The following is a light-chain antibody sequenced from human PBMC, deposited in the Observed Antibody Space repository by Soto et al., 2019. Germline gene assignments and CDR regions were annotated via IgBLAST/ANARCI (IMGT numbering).Light chain of an antibody. Sequence: EFVLTQSPVTLSLSPGERATLSSRASQRVYSNLAWYQQRPGQAPRLLIYGASTRATGVPARFSGRGSGTEFTLTISSLQSEDFAVYYCQQYTNWPPNTFGQGTRLEIK. CDR3: QQYTNWPPNT. CDR2: GAS. CDR1: QRVYSN. V-gene: IGKV3-15*01. J-gene: IGKJ5*01.